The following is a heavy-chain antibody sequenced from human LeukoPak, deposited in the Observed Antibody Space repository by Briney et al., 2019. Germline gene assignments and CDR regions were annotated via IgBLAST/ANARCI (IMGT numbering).Heavy chain of an antibody. CDR1: GFTVSSNY. J-gene: IGHJ6*02. Sequence: GGSLRLSCAASGFTVSSNYMSWVRQAPGKGLEWVSVTYSGGSTYYADSVKGRFTISRDNSKNTLYLQMNSLRAEDTAVYYCARDPVDTASRGDYYYGMDVWGQGTTVTVSS. V-gene: IGHV3-66*01. D-gene: IGHD5-18*01. CDR2: TYSGGST. CDR3: ARDPVDTASRGDYYYGMDV.